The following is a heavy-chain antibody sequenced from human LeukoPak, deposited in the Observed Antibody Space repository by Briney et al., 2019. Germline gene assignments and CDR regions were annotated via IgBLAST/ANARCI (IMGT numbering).Heavy chain of an antibody. D-gene: IGHD3-10*01. J-gene: IGHJ4*02. V-gene: IGHV3-30*03. CDR2: ISYDGSNK. CDR1: GFTFSSYG. Sequence: GGSLRLSCAASGFTFSSYGMHGVRQAPGKGLEWVAVISYDGSNKYYADSVKGRFTISRDNSKNTLYLQMNSLRAEDTAVYYCARLITMVRGADYWGQGTLVTVSS. CDR3: ARLITMVRGADY.